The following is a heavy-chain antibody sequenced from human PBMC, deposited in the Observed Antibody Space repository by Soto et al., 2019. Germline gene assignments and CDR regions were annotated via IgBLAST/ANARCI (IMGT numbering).Heavy chain of an antibody. J-gene: IGHJ6*02. D-gene: IGHD4-4*01. CDR2: IRSKASGETT. Sequence: GGSLRLSCTGSGFTFADYAISWSRQAPGKGLEWVAVIRSKASGETTDYAASVKGRFTVFRDDSKSVAYLQMSSLQTEGTGIYYCTRYTYSNRYSYFGIDVWGHGTTVTVSS. CDR1: GFTFADYA. V-gene: IGHV3-49*03. CDR3: TRYTYSNRYSYFGIDV.